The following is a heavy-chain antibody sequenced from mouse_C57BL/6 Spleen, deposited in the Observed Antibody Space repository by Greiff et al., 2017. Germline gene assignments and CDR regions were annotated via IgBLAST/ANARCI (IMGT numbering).Heavy chain of an antibody. CDR1: GYTFTSYW. CDR2: IDPSDSET. V-gene: IGHV1-52*01. Sequence: VQLQQPGAELVRPGSSVKLSCKASGYTFTSYWMHWVKQRPIQGLEWIGNIDPSDSETHYNQKFKDKATLTVDKSSSTAYMQLSSLTSEDSAVYYCARYVSLSTTASWYVDVWGTGTTVTVSS. D-gene: IGHD1-1*01. CDR3: ARYVSLSTTASWYVDV. J-gene: IGHJ1*03.